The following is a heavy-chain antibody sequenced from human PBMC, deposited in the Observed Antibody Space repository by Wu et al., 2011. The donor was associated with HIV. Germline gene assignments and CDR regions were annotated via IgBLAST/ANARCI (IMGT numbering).Heavy chain of an antibody. D-gene: IGHD6-13*01. Sequence: KKPGSSVKVSCKASGATFSSHAISWVRQAPGQGLEWMGGIIPVFGTANYAQKFQGRVTITADKSTSTAYMELNSLRSEDTAIYYCARGENSSSWFQPEYYFDYWGQGTLVTVSS. CDR1: GATFSSHA. J-gene: IGHJ4*02. CDR3: ARGENSSSWFQPEYYFDY. CDR2: IIPVFGTA. V-gene: IGHV1-69*06.